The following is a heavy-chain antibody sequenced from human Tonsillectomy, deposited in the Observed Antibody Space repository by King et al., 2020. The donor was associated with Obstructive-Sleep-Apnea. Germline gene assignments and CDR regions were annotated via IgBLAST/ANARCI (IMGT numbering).Heavy chain of an antibody. CDR1: GFTFDDYA. Sequence: QLVQSGGGLVQPGRSLRLSCAASGFTFDDYAMHWVRQAPGKGLEWVSGINWDGTRLGYADSVKGRFTISRDNAKNSLYLQMNSLRTEDTALYWCAKGGASYYTLYLDSWGQGTPVTVSS. J-gene: IGHJ4*02. V-gene: IGHV3-9*01. CDR2: INWDGTRL. CDR3: AKGGASYYTLYLDS. D-gene: IGHD3-3*01.